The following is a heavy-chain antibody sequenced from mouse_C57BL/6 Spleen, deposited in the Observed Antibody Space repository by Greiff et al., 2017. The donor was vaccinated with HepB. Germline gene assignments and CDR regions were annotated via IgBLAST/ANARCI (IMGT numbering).Heavy chain of an antibody. CDR1: GFTFSDAW. CDR2: IRNKANNHAT. V-gene: IGHV6-6*01. Sequence: EVKVVESGGGLVQPGGSMKLSCAASGFTFSDAWMDWVRQSPEKGLEWVAGIRNKANNHATYYAESVKGRFTISRDDSKSSVYLQMNSLRAEDTGIYYCTIYYGYDWGQGTLVTVSA. CDR3: TIYYGYD. D-gene: IGHD2-2*01. J-gene: IGHJ3*01.